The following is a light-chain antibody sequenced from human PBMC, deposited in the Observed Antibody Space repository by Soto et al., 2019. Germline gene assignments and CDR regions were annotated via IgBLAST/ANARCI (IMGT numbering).Light chain of an antibody. CDR3: QQYNNWPPPFT. Sequence: EIDPTQSPATLSVSPGERVTLSCRASRSVASNLAWYQQKPGQAPRLLIYGTSTRATGIPARFSGSGSGTEFTLTISSLQSEDFAVYFCQQYNNWPPPFTFGPGTKVEVK. V-gene: IGKV3-15*01. CDR1: RSVASN. J-gene: IGKJ3*01. CDR2: GTS.